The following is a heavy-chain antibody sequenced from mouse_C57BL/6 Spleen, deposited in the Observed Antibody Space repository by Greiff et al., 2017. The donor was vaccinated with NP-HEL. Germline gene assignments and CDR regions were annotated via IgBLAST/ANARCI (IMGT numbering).Heavy chain of an antibody. CDR2: IYPGDGDT. J-gene: IGHJ1*03. D-gene: IGHD2-2*01. CDR3: ERHYGYDGCFDV. V-gene: IGHV1-82*01. Sequence: QVQLKQSGPELVKPGASVKISCKASGYAFSSSWMNWVKQRPGKGLEWIGRIYPGDGDTNYNGKFKGKATLTADKSSSTAYMQLSSLTSEDSAVYFCERHYGYDGCFDVWGTGTTVTVSS. CDR1: GYAFSSSW.